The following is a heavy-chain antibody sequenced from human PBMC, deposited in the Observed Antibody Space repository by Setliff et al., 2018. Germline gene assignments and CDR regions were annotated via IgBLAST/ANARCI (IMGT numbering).Heavy chain of an antibody. J-gene: IGHJ4*02. V-gene: IGHV4-38-2*02. D-gene: IGHD4-17*01. CDR2: IGHTGSI. CDR1: GYSISSGYI. Sequence: NPSETLSLTCTVSGYSISSGYIWGWIRQPPGKGLEWVGNIGHTGSINYNPSLKSRLTISRDTSKNQVSLKLNSVTATDTAVYYCARGYGGNSFDYWGQGTLVTVSS. CDR3: ARGYGGNSFDY.